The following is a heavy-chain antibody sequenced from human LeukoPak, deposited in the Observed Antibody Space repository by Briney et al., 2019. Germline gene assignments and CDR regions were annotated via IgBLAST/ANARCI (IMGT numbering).Heavy chain of an antibody. CDR1: GFTFSTSW. D-gene: IGHD5-24*01. CDR2: ISTDGSTT. Sequence: LAGGSLRLSCAASGFTFSTSWMNWVRRAPGKGLVWVSRISTDGSTTNYADSVKGRFTISRDNAKNPLYLQMNSLRAEDTAVYYCARYRLSDNFFDYWGQGTLVTVSS. V-gene: IGHV3-74*01. CDR3: ARYRLSDNFFDY. J-gene: IGHJ4*02.